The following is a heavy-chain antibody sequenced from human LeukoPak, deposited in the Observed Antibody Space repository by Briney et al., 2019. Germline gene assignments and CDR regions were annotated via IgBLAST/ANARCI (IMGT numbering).Heavy chain of an antibody. CDR3: ARDPSSTAPFDP. D-gene: IGHD6-13*01. Sequence: SVKVSCKASGGTFSSYAISWVRQAPGQGLEWVGRIIPILGIANYAQKFQGRVTITADKSTSTAYMELSSLRSEDTAVYYCARDPSSTAPFDPWGQGTLVTVSS. CDR1: GGTFSSYA. CDR2: IIPILGIA. V-gene: IGHV1-69*04. J-gene: IGHJ5*02.